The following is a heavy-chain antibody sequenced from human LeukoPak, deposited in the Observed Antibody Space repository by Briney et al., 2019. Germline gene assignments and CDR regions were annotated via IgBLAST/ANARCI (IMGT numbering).Heavy chain of an antibody. CDR2: IRYDGSNK. D-gene: IGHD6-6*01. CDR1: GFTFSSYG. Sequence: GGSLRLSCAASGFTFSSYGMHWVRQAPGKGLEWVAFIRYDGSNKYYADSVKGRFTISRDNSKNTLYLQMNSLRAEDTAVYYCAKVIAARGSNWFDPWGQGTLVTVSS. V-gene: IGHV3-30*02. J-gene: IGHJ5*02. CDR3: AKVIAARGSNWFDP.